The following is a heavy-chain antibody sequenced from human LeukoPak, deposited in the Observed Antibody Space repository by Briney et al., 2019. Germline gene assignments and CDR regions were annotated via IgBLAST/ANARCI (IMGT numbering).Heavy chain of an antibody. D-gene: IGHD3-22*01. V-gene: IGHV4-61*02. CDR2: IYTSGTT. J-gene: IGHJ4*02. CDR1: GNSISSGDYY. Sequence: SETLSVTCTVSGNSISSGDYYWSWIRQPAGKGLEWIGRIYTSGTTTYNPALKSRVTISGDTSENQFSLGLGSVTAADTAVYYCARASYSYDISGWVPFDYWGQGTLVTVSS. CDR3: ARASYSYDISGWVPFDY.